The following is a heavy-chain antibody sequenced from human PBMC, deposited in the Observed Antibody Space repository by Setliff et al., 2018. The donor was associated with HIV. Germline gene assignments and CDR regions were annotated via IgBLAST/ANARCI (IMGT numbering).Heavy chain of an antibody. J-gene: IGHJ4*01. CDR2: ISYSGST. CDR3: ARGVTSPFATGI. D-gene: IGHD2-2*01. CDR1: GGSVNGHY. V-gene: IGHV4-59*02. Sequence: SETLSLTCTVSGGSVNGHYWNWIRLTPGKGLEWIGSISYSGSTNHNPSLKNRVTISVDTSKNQFSLGLSSVTSADTAVYYCARGVTSPFATGIWGHGTLVTVSS.